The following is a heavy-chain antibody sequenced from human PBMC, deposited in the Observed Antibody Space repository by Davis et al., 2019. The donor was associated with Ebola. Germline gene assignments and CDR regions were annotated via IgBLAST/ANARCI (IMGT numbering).Heavy chain of an antibody. CDR2: ISDDSSST. V-gene: IGHV3-48*02. D-gene: IGHD2-8*01. Sequence: GGSLRLSCAASGFTFSSYAMSWVRQAPGKGLEWVSHISDDSSSTYYADSVKGRFTISRDNAKNSLYLQMNSLRDEDTAVYYCARNGYYFDYWGQGTLVTVSS. J-gene: IGHJ4*02. CDR1: GFTFSSYA. CDR3: ARNGYYFDY.